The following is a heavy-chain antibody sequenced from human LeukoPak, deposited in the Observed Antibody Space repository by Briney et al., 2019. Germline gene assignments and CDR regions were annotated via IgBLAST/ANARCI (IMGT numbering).Heavy chain of an antibody. J-gene: IGHJ6*03. CDR3: ARGRLVATITGYYYYMDV. Sequence: ASVKVSCKASGYTFTNYAMHWVRQAPGQRLEWMGWINAGNGNTKYSQEFQGRVTITRDTSATTAYMELSSLRSEDMAVYYCARGRLVATITGYYYYMDVWGKGTTVTVSS. CDR2: INAGNGNT. V-gene: IGHV1-3*03. D-gene: IGHD5-12*01. CDR1: GYTFTNYA.